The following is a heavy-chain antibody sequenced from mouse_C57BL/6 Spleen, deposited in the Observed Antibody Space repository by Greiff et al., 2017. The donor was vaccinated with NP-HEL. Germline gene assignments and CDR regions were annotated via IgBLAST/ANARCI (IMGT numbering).Heavy chain of an antibody. CDR1: GYTFTSYD. V-gene: IGHV1-85*01. D-gene: IGHD2-4*01. CDR2: IYPRDGST. Sequence: QVQLQQSGPELVKPGASVKLSCKASGYTFTSYDINWVKQRPGQGLEWIGWIYPRDGSTKYNEKFKGKATLTVDTSSSTAYMELHSLTSEDSAVYFCARSGDYEGNYFDYWGQGTTLTVSS. CDR3: ARSGDYEGNYFDY. J-gene: IGHJ2*01.